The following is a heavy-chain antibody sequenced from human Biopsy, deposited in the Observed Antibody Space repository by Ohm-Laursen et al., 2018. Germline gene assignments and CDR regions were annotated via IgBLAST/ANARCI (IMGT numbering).Heavy chain of an antibody. J-gene: IGHJ4*02. D-gene: IGHD6-19*01. CDR1: GDSVSSGSFY. Sequence: SDTLSLTCTVSGDSVSSGSFYWTWIRQPPGQGLEYIGYIYDRGSTANYNPSLESRVTMSVDTPKNQFSLKLSSVTAADTAIYYCARGMRSSGWPYFDSWGQGTLATVSS. CDR2: IYDRGSTA. CDR3: ARGMRSSGWPYFDS. V-gene: IGHV4-61*01.